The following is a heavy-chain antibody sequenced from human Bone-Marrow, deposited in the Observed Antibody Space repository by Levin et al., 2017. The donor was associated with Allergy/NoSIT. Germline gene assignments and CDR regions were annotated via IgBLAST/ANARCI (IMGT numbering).Heavy chain of an antibody. CDR1: GASVSNTNW. CDR3: AKAGPLIMMSGPPGDV. CDR2: IYHTGST. J-gene: IGHJ6*04. Sequence: SETLSLTCVVSGASVSNTNWWTWVRQSPTKGLEWIGEIYHTGSTNYNPSLKTRVTMSVDTSNNKFSLKLTSVTAADTAVYYCAKAGPLIMMSGPPGDVWGKGTTVTVSS. V-gene: IGHV4-4*02. D-gene: IGHD3/OR15-3a*01.